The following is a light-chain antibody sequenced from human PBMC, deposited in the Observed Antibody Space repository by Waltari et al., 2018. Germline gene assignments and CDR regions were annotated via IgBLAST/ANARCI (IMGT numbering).Light chain of an antibody. CDR3: QQYTNWPQT. V-gene: IGKV3-15*01. CDR2: DAS. J-gene: IGKJ1*01. CDR1: QSVTTN. Sequence: EILMTQSPATLSVSPGERATLSCRASQSVTTNLAWYQQKPGQAPRLLIFDASTRATGVPARFSGSGSGTEFTLTISSLQSEDFAVYYCQQYTNWPQTFG.